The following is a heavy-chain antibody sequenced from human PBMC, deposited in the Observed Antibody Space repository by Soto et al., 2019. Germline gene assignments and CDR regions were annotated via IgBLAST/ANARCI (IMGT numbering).Heavy chain of an antibody. D-gene: IGHD6-13*01. J-gene: IGHJ4*02. CDR3: ARGNGIASRPADY. CDR1: GGSFSNYY. Sequence: SETLSLTCAVYGGSFSNYYWSWIRQPPGKGLEWIGEINQSGITNYNPSLKSRVTISEDASKNQFSLKLSSVAAADTAVYYCARGNGIASRPADYWGQGTLVTVSS. V-gene: IGHV4-34*01. CDR2: INQSGIT.